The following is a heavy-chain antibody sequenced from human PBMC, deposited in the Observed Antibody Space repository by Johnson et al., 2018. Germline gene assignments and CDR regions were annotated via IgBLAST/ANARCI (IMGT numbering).Heavy chain of an antibody. J-gene: IGHJ6*03. CDR1: AFTFSSYA. CDR2: ISGNSGTT. CDR3: ARARGAAYYHFMDV. D-gene: IGHD1-26*01. V-gene: IGHV3-23*04. Sequence: VQLVQSGGGLVQPGGSLRLSCAASAFTFSSYAMTWVRQAQGKGLEWVSVISGNSGTTFYSDSVKGRFNISRDNSKNTLYLQMNSLRADDTAVYYCARARGAAYYHFMDVWGKGTTVTVSS.